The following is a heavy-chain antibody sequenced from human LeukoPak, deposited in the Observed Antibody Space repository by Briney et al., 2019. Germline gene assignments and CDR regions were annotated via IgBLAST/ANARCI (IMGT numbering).Heavy chain of an antibody. CDR3: ARDNWNYGSSMDV. D-gene: IGHD1-7*01. Sequence: SETLSLTCTVSGGSISSYYWSWIRQPPGKGLEWIGYIYYSGSTNYNPSLKSRVTVSVDTSKNQFPLKLSSVTAADTAVYYCARDNWNYGSSMDVWGQGTTVIVSS. V-gene: IGHV4-59*01. CDR1: GGSISSYY. J-gene: IGHJ6*02. CDR2: IYYSGST.